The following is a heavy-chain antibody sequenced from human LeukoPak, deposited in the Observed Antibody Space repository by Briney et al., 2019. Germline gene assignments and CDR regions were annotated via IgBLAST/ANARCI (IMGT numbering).Heavy chain of an antibody. D-gene: IGHD1-26*01. Sequence: PGGSLRLSCEVSVFIFTTYFISWIRQAPGKGLEWVGYITNTGRSTNYADAVKGRFTISRDNAKKSVFLELTDLRAEDTAVYYYAREASGNYHVFDSWGQGTLVTVSS. J-gene: IGHJ4*02. CDR1: VFIFTTYF. V-gene: IGHV3-11*04. CDR2: ITNTGRST. CDR3: AREASGNYHVFDS.